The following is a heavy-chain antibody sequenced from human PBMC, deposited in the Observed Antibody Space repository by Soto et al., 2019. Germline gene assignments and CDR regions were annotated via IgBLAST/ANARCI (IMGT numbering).Heavy chain of an antibody. Sequence: GASVKVSCKASGGTFSSYAISWVRQAPGQGLEWMGGIIPIFGTANYAQKFQGRVTITADESTSTAYMELSSLRSEDTAVYYCAREPYYYDSSGNKFDYWGQGTLVTVSS. J-gene: IGHJ4*02. CDR2: IIPIFGTA. V-gene: IGHV1-69*13. D-gene: IGHD3-22*01. CDR3: AREPYYYDSSGNKFDY. CDR1: GGTFSSYA.